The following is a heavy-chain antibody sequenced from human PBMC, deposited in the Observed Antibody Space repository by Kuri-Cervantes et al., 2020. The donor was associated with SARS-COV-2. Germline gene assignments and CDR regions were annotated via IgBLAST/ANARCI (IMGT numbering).Heavy chain of an antibody. V-gene: IGHV3-20*04. CDR3: ARENGASSLTRWFDP. J-gene: IGHJ5*02. CDR2: ISGNGGIR. D-gene: IGHD1-1*01. CDR1: GFTFSDYY. Sequence: GGSLRLSCAASGFTFSDYYMSWVRQAPGKGLEWVSGISGNGGIRVHADSVMGRFTISRDNAKNSLYLQMNSLRVEDTALYYCARENGASSLTRWFDPWGQGTLVTVSS.